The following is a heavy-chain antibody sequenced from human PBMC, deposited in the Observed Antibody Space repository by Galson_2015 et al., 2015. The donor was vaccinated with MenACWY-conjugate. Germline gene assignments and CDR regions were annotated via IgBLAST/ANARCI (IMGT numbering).Heavy chain of an antibody. Sequence: SLRLSCAASGFTFSSYAMHWVRQAPGKGLEWVAVISYDGSNKYYADSVKGRLTISRDNSKNTLYLQMNSLTAEDTAVYYCAGTNYYGSGSYPTEIDYWGQGTLVTVSA. V-gene: IGHV3-30*04. CDR2: ISYDGSNK. CDR3: AGTNYYGSGSYPTEIDY. CDR1: GFTFSSYA. D-gene: IGHD3-10*01. J-gene: IGHJ4*02.